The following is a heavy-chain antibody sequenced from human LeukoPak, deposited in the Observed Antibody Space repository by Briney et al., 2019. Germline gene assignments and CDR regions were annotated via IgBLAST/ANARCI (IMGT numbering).Heavy chain of an antibody. V-gene: IGHV1-8*01. Sequence: ASVKVSCKASGYTFTSYDINWVRQATGQGLEWMGWMNPNSGNTGYAQKFQGRVTMTRNTSISTAYMELSSLGSEDTAVYYCARGPGSGPDGINTKSQYYYYMDVWGKGTTVTVSS. D-gene: IGHD6-19*01. J-gene: IGHJ6*03. CDR3: ARGPGSGPDGINTKSQYYYYMDV. CDR2: MNPNSGNT. CDR1: GYTFTSYD.